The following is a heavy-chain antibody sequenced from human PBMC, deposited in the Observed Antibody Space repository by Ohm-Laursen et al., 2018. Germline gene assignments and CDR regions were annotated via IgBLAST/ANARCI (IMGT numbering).Heavy chain of an antibody. CDR1: GGSISSYY. J-gene: IGHJ4*02. CDR2: IYYSGNT. Sequence: SETLSLTCTVSGGSISSYYWSWIRQPPGKGLEWIGYIYYSGNTNYNPSLKSRVSMSVDTSKNQFSLKLSSVTAADTAVYYCALESPYDYVWGSYRYWGQGTLVTVSS. CDR3: ALESPYDYVWGSYRY. D-gene: IGHD3-16*01. V-gene: IGHV4-59*12.